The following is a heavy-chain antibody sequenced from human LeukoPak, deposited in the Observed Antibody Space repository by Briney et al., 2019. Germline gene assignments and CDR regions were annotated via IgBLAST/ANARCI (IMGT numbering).Heavy chain of an antibody. Sequence: ASVKVSCKVSGYTLTELSMHWVRQAPGKGLEWMGGFDPEDGETFYAQKFQGRVTMTEDTSTDTAYMELSSLRSEDTAVYYCATSRIAAAGPDYWGQGTLVTVSS. CDR1: GYTLTELS. J-gene: IGHJ4*02. V-gene: IGHV1-24*01. CDR3: ATSRIAAAGPDY. CDR2: FDPEDGET. D-gene: IGHD6-13*01.